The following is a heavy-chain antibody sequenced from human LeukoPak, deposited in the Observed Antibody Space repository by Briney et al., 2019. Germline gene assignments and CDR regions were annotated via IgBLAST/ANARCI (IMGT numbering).Heavy chain of an antibody. Sequence: GGSLRLSCAASGFTFSSYEMNWVRQAPGKGLEWVSYISSSGGTRYYADSVKGRFTISRDNSKNTLYLQMNSLRAEDTAVYYCAKGPRLLFSSGSRFFDYWGQGTLVTVSS. CDR2: ISSSGGTR. V-gene: IGHV3-48*03. J-gene: IGHJ4*02. D-gene: IGHD3-22*01. CDR3: AKGPRLLFSSGSRFFDY. CDR1: GFTFSSYE.